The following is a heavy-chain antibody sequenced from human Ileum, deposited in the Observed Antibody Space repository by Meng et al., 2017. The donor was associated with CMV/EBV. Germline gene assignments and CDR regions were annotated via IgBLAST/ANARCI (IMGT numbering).Heavy chain of an antibody. CDR3: ARDRHYNDMSGYYRYFDY. V-gene: IGHV4-59*01. Sequence: SETLSLTCTVSGDSISSYYWSWIRQSPGKGLEWIGYASYTGANKNPSLQSRVSTSMDTSKNQFSLKLRSVTAADTAVYYCARDRHYNDMSGYYRYFDYWGQGMLVTVSS. CDR1: GDSISSYY. J-gene: IGHJ4*02. CDR2: ASYTGA. D-gene: IGHD3-22*01.